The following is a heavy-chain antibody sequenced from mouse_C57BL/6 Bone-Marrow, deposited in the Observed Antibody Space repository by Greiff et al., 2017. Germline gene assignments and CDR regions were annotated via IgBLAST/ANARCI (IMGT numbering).Heavy chain of an antibody. CDR1: GYTFTSYW. V-gene: IGHV1-69*01. Sequence: QVQLQQPGAELVMPGASVKLSCKASGYTFTSYWMHWVKQRPGQGLEWFGEIDPSDSYTNYNQKFKGKSTLTVDKSSSTAYMQLSSRTSEDSAVYYYASHLAYWGQGTLVTVSA. J-gene: IGHJ3*01. CDR2: IDPSDSYT. CDR3: ASHLAY.